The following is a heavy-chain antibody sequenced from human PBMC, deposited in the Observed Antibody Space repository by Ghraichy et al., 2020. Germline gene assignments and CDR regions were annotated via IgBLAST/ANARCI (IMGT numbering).Heavy chain of an antibody. CDR2: IIPILGIA. Sequence: SGKVSCKASGGTFSSYTISWVRQAPGQGLEWMGRIIPILGIANYAQKFQGRVTITADKSTSTAYMELSSLRSEDTAVYYCAFSITMVRGSLDYWGQGTLVTVSS. V-gene: IGHV1-69*02. CDR1: GGTFSSYT. CDR3: AFSITMVRGSLDY. D-gene: IGHD3-10*01. J-gene: IGHJ4*02.